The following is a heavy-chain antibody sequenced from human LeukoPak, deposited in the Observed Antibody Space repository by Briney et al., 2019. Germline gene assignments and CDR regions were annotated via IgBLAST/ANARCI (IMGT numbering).Heavy chain of an antibody. CDR3: AKARRYYDSSGYYDY. J-gene: IGHJ4*02. Sequence: PGGSLGLSRAASGFTFSSYAMSWVRQAPGKGLEWVSAISGSGGSTYYADSVKGRFTISRDNSKNTLYLQMNSLRAEDTAVYYCAKARRYYDSSGYYDYWGQGTLVTVSS. CDR1: GFTFSSYA. D-gene: IGHD3-22*01. V-gene: IGHV3-23*01. CDR2: ISGSGGST.